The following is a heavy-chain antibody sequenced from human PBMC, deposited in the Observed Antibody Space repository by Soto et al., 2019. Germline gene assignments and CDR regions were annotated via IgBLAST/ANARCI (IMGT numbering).Heavy chain of an antibody. J-gene: IGHJ5*02. CDR3: AGMPYTSGLRFDP. CDR2: IYQSGVT. D-gene: IGHD6-19*01. CDR1: GDSINSGGYY. V-gene: IGHV4-30-2*01. Sequence: PSETLSLTCNVSGDSINSGGYYWSWIRQPPGKALQWIGFIYQSGVTSYNPSLASRVSISLDRSNNQCSLKLKSVTAADTAVYFCAGMPYTSGLRFDPWGPGTLVTVSS.